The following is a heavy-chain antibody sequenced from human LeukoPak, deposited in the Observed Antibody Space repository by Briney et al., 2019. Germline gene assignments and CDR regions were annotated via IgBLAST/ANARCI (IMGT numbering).Heavy chain of an antibody. CDR2: ISYDGSNK. Sequence: GGSLRLSCAASGFTFSSYWMSWVRQAPGKGLEWVAVISYDGSNKYYADSVKGRFTISRDNSKNTLYLQMNSLRAEDTAVYYCARDWQWLVLDYWGQGTLVTVSS. CDR1: GFTFSSYW. D-gene: IGHD6-19*01. J-gene: IGHJ4*02. V-gene: IGHV3-30-3*01. CDR3: ARDWQWLVLDY.